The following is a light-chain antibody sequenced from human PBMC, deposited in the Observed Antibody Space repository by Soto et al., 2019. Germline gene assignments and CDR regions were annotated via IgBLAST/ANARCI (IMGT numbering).Light chain of an antibody. CDR3: SSYTSSSTVV. Sequence: QSALTQPASVSGSHGQSITISCTGTSSDVGGYNSVSWYQHHPGKAPKLMIYDVSNRPSGVSNRFSGSKSVNTASLTISGLQAEDEADYYCSSYTSSSTVVFGGGTKLTVL. CDR2: DVS. V-gene: IGLV2-14*03. CDR1: SSDVGGYNS. J-gene: IGLJ2*01.